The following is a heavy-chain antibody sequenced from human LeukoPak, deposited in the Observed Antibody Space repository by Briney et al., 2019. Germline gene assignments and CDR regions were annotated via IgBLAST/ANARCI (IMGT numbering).Heavy chain of an antibody. D-gene: IGHD6-6*01. J-gene: IGHJ4*02. CDR2: ISCYNGHT. CDR1: GYSFTKYG. Sequence: ASVKVSCKASGYSFTKYGLNWVRQAPGHGLQWMGWISCYNGHTHYAQNFQGRVTMTTDTSTNAAYMELRGLRSDDTAIYYCARREGRSASPFFFDSWGQGTLVTVSS. CDR3: ARREGRSASPFFFDS. V-gene: IGHV1-18*01.